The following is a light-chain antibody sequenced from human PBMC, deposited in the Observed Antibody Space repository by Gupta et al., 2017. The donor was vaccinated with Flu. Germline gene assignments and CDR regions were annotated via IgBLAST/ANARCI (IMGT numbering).Light chain of an antibody. J-gene: IGLJ3*02. V-gene: IGLV1-44*01. Sequence: QSVLTQPPSASGPPVQRVTISCSGSNSNIGNNSVNWYQQLPGTAPKLLIYSNNQRPSGVPDRFSGSRSGTSASLAISGLQSEDEADYYCAAWDDSLNGGVFGGGTKLTVL. CDR2: SNN. CDR1: NSNIGNNS. CDR3: AAWDDSLNGGV.